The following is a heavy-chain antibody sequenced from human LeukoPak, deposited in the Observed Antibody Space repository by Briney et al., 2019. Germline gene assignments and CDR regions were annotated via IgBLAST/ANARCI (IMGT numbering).Heavy chain of an antibody. CDR3: ARVDYYYYYMDV. Sequence: GGSLRLSCAASGFTFSSYSMNWVHQAPGKGLEWVSSISSSSSYIYYADSVKGRFTISRDNAKNSLYLQMNSLRAEDTAVYYCARVDYYYYYMDVWGKGTTVTVSS. V-gene: IGHV3-21*01. CDR1: GFTFSSYS. CDR2: ISSSSSYI. J-gene: IGHJ6*03.